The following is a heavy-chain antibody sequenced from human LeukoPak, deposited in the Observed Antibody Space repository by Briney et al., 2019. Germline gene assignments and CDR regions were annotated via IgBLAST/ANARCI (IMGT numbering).Heavy chain of an antibody. CDR2: IHYSGSS. D-gene: IGHD6-19*01. CDR1: GVSISSYY. CDR3: ARHRMKLAGSYFYY. V-gene: IGHV4-59*08. Sequence: PSETLSLTCAVSGVSISSYYWSWIRHPPGKGLEWIGYIHYSGSSRYNPSLKSPVTISVDTSKNQFSLEVSSVTAADTAVYYCARHRMKLAGSYFYYWGQGSPVTVSS. J-gene: IGHJ4*02.